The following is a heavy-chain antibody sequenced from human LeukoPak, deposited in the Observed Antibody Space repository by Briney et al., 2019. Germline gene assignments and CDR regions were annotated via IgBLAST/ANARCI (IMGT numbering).Heavy chain of an antibody. J-gene: IGHJ4*02. CDR1: GYTFTGYY. Sequence: ASVKVSCKASGYTFTGYYMHWVRQAPGQGLEWMGRIIPNSGGTNYAQKFQGRVTMTRDTSISTAYMELSRLRLDDTAVYYCARGPSQWDYYDSTGSYGHWGQGTLVTVSS. CDR3: ARGPSQWDYYDSTGSYGH. D-gene: IGHD3-22*01. V-gene: IGHV1-2*06. CDR2: IIPNSGGT.